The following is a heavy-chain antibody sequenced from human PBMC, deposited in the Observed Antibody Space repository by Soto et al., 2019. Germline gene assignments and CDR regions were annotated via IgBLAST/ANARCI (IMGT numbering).Heavy chain of an antibody. Sequence: QVQLVESGGGVVQPGRSLRLSCAASGFTFSSYGMHWVRQAPGKGLEWVAVISYDGSNKYYADSVKGRFTISRDNSKNTLYLQMNSLRAEDTAVYYCAKDTSLVPAYYYYGMDVWGQGTTVTVSS. D-gene: IGHD2-2*01. CDR1: GFTFSSYG. CDR2: ISYDGSNK. V-gene: IGHV3-30*18. CDR3: AKDTSLVPAYYYYGMDV. J-gene: IGHJ6*02.